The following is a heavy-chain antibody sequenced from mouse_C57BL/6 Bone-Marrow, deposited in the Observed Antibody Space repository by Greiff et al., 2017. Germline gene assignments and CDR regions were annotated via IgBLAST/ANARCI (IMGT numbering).Heavy chain of an antibody. CDR1: GYTFTDYE. D-gene: IGHD1-1*01. J-gene: IGHJ2*01. V-gene: IGHV1-15*01. Sequence: VQLQESGAELVRPGASVTLSCKASGYTFTDYEMHWVKQTPVHGLEWIGAIDPETGGTAYNQKFKGKAILTADKSSSTAYMELRSLTSEESAVYYYTRGSTTVAGFDYWGQGTTLTVSS. CDR3: TRGSTTVAGFDY. CDR2: IDPETGGT.